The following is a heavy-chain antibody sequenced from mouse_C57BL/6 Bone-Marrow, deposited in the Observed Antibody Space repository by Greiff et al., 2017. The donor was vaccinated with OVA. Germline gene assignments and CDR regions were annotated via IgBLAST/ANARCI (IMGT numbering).Heavy chain of an antibody. V-gene: IGHV1-76*01. D-gene: IGHD2-3*01. CDR1: GYTFTDYY. CDR2: IYPGSGNT. CDR3: ARRGDGPWFAY. Sequence: VQLQQSGAELVRPGASVKLSCKASGYTFTDYYINWVKQRPGQGLEWIARIYPGSGNTYYNEKFKGKATLTAEKSSSTAYMQLSSLTSEDSAVYFCARRGDGPWFAYWGQGTLVTVSA. J-gene: IGHJ3*01.